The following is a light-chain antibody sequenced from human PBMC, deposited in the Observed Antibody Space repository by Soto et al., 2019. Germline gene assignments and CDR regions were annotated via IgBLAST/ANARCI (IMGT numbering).Light chain of an antibody. CDR3: QKYNSPPWT. CDR2: AAS. J-gene: IGKJ1*01. CDR1: QGISNY. V-gene: IGKV1-27*01. Sequence: DIQMTQSPSSLSASVGDRVTITCRASQGISNYLAWYQQKPGKVPRLLSFAASTLQSGAPSRFRGAGSETDFPLTINGLQPEDVATYYCQKYNSPPWTFGEGTKVEIK.